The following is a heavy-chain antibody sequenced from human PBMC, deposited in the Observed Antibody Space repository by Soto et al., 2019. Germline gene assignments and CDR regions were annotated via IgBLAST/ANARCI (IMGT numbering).Heavy chain of an antibody. J-gene: IGHJ5*02. Sequence: QVQLVQSGAEVKKPGSSVKVSCKASGGTFSSYAISWVRQAPGQGLEWMGGIIPIFGTANYVQKFQGRVTITADESTSTAYMERSSLGSEDMSVYYCARASSSSWYEWSLGGWCDPWGQGTLVTVSS. CDR3: ARASSSSWYEWSLGGWCDP. CDR1: GGTFSSYA. V-gene: IGHV1-69*01. D-gene: IGHD6-13*01. CDR2: IIPIFGTA.